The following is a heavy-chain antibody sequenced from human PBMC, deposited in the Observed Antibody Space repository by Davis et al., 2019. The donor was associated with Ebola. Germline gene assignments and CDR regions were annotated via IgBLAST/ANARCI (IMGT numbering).Heavy chain of an antibody. CDR3: AADVVPAATRGVYYYYYYMDV. D-gene: IGHD2-2*01. CDR2: TSSSSDYI. CDR1: GFTFSTYS. Sequence: GESLKISCAASGFTFSTYSMNWVRQAPGKGLEWVSSTSSSSDYIYYADSVKGRFTISKDNAKKSLYLQMNSLRAEDTAVYYCAADVVPAATRGVYYYYYYMDVWGKGTTVTVSS. V-gene: IGHV3-21*01. J-gene: IGHJ6*03.